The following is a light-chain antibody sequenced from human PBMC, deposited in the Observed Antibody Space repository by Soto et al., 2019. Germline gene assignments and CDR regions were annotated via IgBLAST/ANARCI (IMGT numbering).Light chain of an antibody. V-gene: IGKV3-20*01. J-gene: IGKJ2*01. Sequence: EIVLTQSPGTLSLSPGERATLSCRASQSFSSSYLAWYQQKPGQAPRLLMYGASNRATGIPDRFSGSGSGTDFPLTISRLEPEDFAVYYCQQYSDSPPYTFGQGTELEIK. CDR2: GAS. CDR3: QQYSDSPPYT. CDR1: QSFSSSY.